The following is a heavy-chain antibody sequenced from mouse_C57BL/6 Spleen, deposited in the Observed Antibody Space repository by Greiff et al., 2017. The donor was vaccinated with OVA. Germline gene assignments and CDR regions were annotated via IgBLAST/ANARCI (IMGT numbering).Heavy chain of an antibody. CDR1: GYSITSGYF. CDR3: ASLDGGAMDY. CDR2: IRYDGSN. J-gene: IGHJ4*01. D-gene: IGHD2-3*01. Sequence: EVQLQQSGPGLVKPSQSLSLTCSVTGYSITSGYFWNWIRQFPGNKLEWMGYIRYDGSNNYNPSLKNRISITRDTSKNQFFLKLNSVTTEDTATYYCASLDGGAMDYWGQGTSVTVSS. V-gene: IGHV3-6*01.